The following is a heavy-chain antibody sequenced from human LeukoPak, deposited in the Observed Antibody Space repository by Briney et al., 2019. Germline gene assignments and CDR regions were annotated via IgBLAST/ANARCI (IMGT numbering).Heavy chain of an antibody. CDR1: GFTFSSYG. J-gene: IGHJ4*02. D-gene: IGHD1-26*01. CDR2: ISYDGSNK. Sequence: SGGSLRLSCAASGFTFSSYGMHWVRQPPAKGLEWVAVISYDGSNKYYADSMKGRFTISRDNSKNTLYLQMNSLRAEDTAVYYCAKEARWWELMYYFDYWGQGTLVTVSS. CDR3: AKEARWWELMYYFDY. V-gene: IGHV3-30*18.